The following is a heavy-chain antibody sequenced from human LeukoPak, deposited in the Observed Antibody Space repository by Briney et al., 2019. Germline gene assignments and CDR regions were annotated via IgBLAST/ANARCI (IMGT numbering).Heavy chain of an antibody. CDR3: AKGTGGY. J-gene: IGHJ4*02. Sequence: GSLRLSCAASGFTFCRFALKWVAPGPGKGLECVSSISASGGSTYHADSVKGRFNISRDNSKNTLYLQRNSLRAEDTGVYYCAKGTGGYWGQGSLVTVSS. CDR2: ISASGGST. V-gene: IGHV3-23*01. D-gene: IGHD3-16*01. CDR1: GFTFCRFA.